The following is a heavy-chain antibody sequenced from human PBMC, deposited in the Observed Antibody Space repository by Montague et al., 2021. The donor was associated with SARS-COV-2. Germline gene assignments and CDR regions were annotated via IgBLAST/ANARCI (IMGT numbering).Heavy chain of an antibody. Sequence: SETLSLTCTVSGGSISSYYWSWIRQPPGKGLEWIGYIYYTGSTNYNPSLRSRVTISVDTSKKQFSLKLNSVTAADTAVYYCASRYDSSGYYVFWGQGTLVTVPS. J-gene: IGHJ4*02. V-gene: IGHV4-59*08. CDR2: IYYTGST. D-gene: IGHD3-22*01. CDR1: GGSISSYY. CDR3: ASRYDSSGYYVF.